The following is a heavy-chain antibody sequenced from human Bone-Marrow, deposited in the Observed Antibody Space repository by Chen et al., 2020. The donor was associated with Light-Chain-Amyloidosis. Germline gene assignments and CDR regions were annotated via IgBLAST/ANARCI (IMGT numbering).Heavy chain of an antibody. V-gene: IGHV4-39*07. Sequence: QLQESGPRVVKPSETLSLTCAVSGGSISGTSYDWVWIRQPPGKGLEWIGTFYYTGITYYNPSLKSRVTISVDMSKNQFSLILSSVTAADTAVYHCAREVPAVKKNYMDVWGKGTTVIVSS. CDR3: AREVPAVKKNYMDV. D-gene: IGHD2-2*01. CDR1: GGSISGTSYD. J-gene: IGHJ6*03. CDR2: FYYTGIT.